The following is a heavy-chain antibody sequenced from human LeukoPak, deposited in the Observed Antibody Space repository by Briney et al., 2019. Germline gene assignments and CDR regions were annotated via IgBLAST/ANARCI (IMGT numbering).Heavy chain of an antibody. J-gene: IGHJ6*02. CDR1: GGSFSGYY. CDR3: ARVHCSSTSCCYYYGMDV. V-gene: IGHV4-34*01. CDR2: INHSGST. Sequence: PSETLSLTCAVYGGSFSGYYWSWIRQPPGKGLEWIGEINHSGSTNYNPSLKSRVTISVDTSKNQFSLKLSSVTAADTAVYYCARVHCSSTSCCYYYGMDVWGQGTTVTVSS. D-gene: IGHD2-2*01.